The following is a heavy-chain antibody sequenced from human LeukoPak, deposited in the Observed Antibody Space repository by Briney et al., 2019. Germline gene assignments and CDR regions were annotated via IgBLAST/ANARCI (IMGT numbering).Heavy chain of an antibody. Sequence: PGGSLRLSCAASGFTFSSYGMHWVRQAPGKGLEWVAFIRYDGSNKYYADSVKGRFTISRDNSKNTLYLQMNSLRAEDTAVYYCAKTRGVIAAARIAVDYWGQGTLVTVSS. J-gene: IGHJ4*02. CDR1: GFTFSSYG. CDR3: AKTRGVIAAARIAVDY. CDR2: IRYDGSNK. V-gene: IGHV3-30*02. D-gene: IGHD6-13*01.